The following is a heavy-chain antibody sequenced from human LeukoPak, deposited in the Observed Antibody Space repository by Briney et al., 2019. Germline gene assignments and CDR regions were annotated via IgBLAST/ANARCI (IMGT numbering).Heavy chain of an antibody. J-gene: IGHJ5*02. CDR2: IYYSGNT. D-gene: IGHD6-6*01. Sequence: SETLSLTCTVSGGSISSSSYYWGWIRQPPGKGLEWIGSIYYSGNTYYKPSLESRVTISVDTSENQFSLKLTSVTAADTAVYYCARDREYSSSGLVWFDPWGHGILVTVSS. CDR3: ARDREYSSSGLVWFDP. V-gene: IGHV4-39*07. CDR1: GGSISSSSYY.